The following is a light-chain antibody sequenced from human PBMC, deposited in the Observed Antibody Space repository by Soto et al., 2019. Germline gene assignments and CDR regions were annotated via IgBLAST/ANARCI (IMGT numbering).Light chain of an antibody. CDR3: QQYGTSEII. Sequence: DIQMTQSPSTLFASVGDRVTITCRASQSISSWLAWYQQKPGTAPKLLIYKASSLESGVPSRFSGSGSGTEFTLTISRLETEDFAVFYCQQYGTSEIIFGQGTRLEIK. J-gene: IGKJ5*01. V-gene: IGKV1-5*03. CDR1: QSISSW. CDR2: KAS.